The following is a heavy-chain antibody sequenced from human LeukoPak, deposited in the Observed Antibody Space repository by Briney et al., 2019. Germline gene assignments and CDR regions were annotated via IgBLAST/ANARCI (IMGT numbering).Heavy chain of an antibody. CDR3: ARESGVDYYYGMDV. Sequence: GGSLRLSCAASGFTFSDYYMSWIRQAPGKGLEWVSYISSSGSTIYYADSVKGRFTISRDNAKNTLYLQMNSLRAEDTAVYYCARESGVDYYYGMDVWGQGTTVTVSS. CDR2: ISSSGSTI. D-gene: IGHD1-26*01. J-gene: IGHJ6*02. CDR1: GFTFSDYY. V-gene: IGHV3-11*04.